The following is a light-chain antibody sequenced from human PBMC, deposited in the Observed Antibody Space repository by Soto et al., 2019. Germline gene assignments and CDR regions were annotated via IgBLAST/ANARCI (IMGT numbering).Light chain of an antibody. CDR1: QSISSY. V-gene: IGKV1-39*01. CDR3: QQSYSSLWT. Sequence: DIQMTQSPSSLSASVGDRVTITCRASQSISSYLNWYQQKPGKAPKLLIYAASSLQSGVPSRFSGSGSGTDFTLTISSLQPEYFATYYCQQSYSSLWTFGQGTTVEIK. J-gene: IGKJ1*01. CDR2: AAS.